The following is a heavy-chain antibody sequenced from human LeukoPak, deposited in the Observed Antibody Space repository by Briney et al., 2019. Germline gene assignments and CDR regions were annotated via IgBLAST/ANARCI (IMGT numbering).Heavy chain of an antibody. V-gene: IGHV3-21*01. CDR1: GYTFSNYS. CDR2: ISSSSSYI. CDR3: ARGGRNPDAFDI. J-gene: IGHJ3*02. D-gene: IGHD2-15*01. Sequence: PGGSLRLSCAASGYTFSNYSMNWVRQAPGKGLEWVSSISSSSSYIYYADSVKGRFTISRDNAKNSLYLQMNSLRAEDTAVYYCARGGRNPDAFDIWGQGTMVTVSS.